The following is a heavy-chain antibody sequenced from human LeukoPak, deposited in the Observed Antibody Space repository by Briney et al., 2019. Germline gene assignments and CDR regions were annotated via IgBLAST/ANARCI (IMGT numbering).Heavy chain of an antibody. CDR3: AKEVAVAGIFDY. CDR2: INTDGSST. Sequence: GGSLRLSCAASGFTFSSYWMHWVRQAPGKGLVWVSRINTDGSSTSYADSVKGRFTISRDNAKNTLYLQMNSLRAEDTAVYYCAKEVAVAGIFDYWGQGTLVTVSS. D-gene: IGHD6-19*01. V-gene: IGHV3-74*01. J-gene: IGHJ4*02. CDR1: GFTFSSYW.